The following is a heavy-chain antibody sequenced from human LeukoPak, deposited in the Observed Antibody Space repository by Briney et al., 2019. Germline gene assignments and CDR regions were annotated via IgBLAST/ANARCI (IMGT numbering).Heavy chain of an antibody. CDR1: GGSISSGSYY. D-gene: IGHD2-2*01. CDR3: ARHGRDVVVPAALDY. CDR2: IYTSGST. V-gene: IGHV4-61*02. J-gene: IGHJ4*02. Sequence: SETLSLTCTVSGGSISSGSYYWSWIRQPAGKGLEWIGRIYTSGSTNYNPSLKSRVTISVDTSKNQFSLKLSSVTAADTAVYYCARHGRDVVVPAALDYWGQGTLVTVSS.